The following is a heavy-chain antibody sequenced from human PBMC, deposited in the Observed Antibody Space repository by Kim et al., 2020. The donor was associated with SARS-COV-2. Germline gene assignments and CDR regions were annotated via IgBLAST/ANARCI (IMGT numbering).Heavy chain of an antibody. J-gene: IGHJ3*02. D-gene: IGHD1-1*01. CDR3: VRDPTGGNLDAFDI. CDR2: VYSGGET. V-gene: IGHV3-66*01. Sequence: GGSLRLSCAASGITVSGNYMNWVRQAPGKGLEWVSVVYSGGETYYADSVKDRFSISRDISNNTLYLQLNSLRAEDTAVYYCVRDPTGGNLDAFDIWGQGTMVTVSS. CDR1: GITVSGNY.